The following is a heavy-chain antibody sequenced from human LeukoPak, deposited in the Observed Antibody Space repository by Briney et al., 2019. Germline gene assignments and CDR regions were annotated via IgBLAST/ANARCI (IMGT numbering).Heavy chain of an antibody. V-gene: IGHV4-4*07. J-gene: IGHJ6*02. Sequence: SETLSLTCTVSGGSISSYYWSWIRQPAGKGLEWIGRIYTSGSTNYNPSLNSRVTMSVDTSKNQFSLKLSSVTAADTAVYYCARGIAAAGTSRYKNHYYYGMDVWGQGTTVTVSS. CDR2: IYTSGST. CDR3: ARGIAAAGTSRYKNHYYYGMDV. CDR1: GGSISSYY. D-gene: IGHD6-13*01.